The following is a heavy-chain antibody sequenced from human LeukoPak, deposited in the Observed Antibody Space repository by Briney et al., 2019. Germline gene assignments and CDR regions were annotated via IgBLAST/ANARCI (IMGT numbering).Heavy chain of an antibody. CDR3: ARDLGYCTNGVCPDGDY. CDR2: ISSLSGTI. Sequence: GGSLRLSCAASGFTFSMYSMNWVRQAPGKGLEWVSYISSLSGTIEYADSVKGRFTISRDNAKNSLYLQMNSLRAEDTAVYYCARDLGYCTNGVCPDGDYWGQGTLVTVSS. D-gene: IGHD2-8*01. V-gene: IGHV3-48*01. J-gene: IGHJ4*02. CDR1: GFTFSMYS.